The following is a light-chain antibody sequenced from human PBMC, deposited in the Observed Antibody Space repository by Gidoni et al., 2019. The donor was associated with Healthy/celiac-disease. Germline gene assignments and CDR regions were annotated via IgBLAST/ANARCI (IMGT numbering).Light chain of an antibody. J-gene: IGKJ2*01. CDR3: QQYNNWPPYT. Sequence: IVMTQSPAPLSVSPGERATLSCRASQSVSSNLAWYQQKPGQAPRLLIYGASTRATGSPARFSGSGSGTEFTLTISSLQSADFAVYYCQQYNNWPPYTFGQGTKLEIK. CDR1: QSVSSN. CDR2: GAS. V-gene: IGKV3-15*01.